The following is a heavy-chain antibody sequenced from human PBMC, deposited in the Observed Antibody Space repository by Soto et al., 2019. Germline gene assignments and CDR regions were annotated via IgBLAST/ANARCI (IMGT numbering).Heavy chain of an antibody. CDR2: IDPSDSYT. V-gene: IGHV5-10-1*01. D-gene: IGHD2-2*03. Sequence: GQSMKISSKGSEYSLIRYWLCGVSQMTGKGLEWRGRIDPSDSYTNYSPSFQGHVTISADKSISTAYLQWSSLKASDTAMYYCARHGHGYCSSTSCVLGYYYYGMDVWGQGTTVTVSS. CDR3: ARHGHGYCSSTSCVLGYYYYGMDV. J-gene: IGHJ6*02. CDR1: EYSLIRYW.